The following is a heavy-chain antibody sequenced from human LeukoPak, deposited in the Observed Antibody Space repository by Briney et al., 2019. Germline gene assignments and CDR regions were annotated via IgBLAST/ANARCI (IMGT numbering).Heavy chain of an antibody. Sequence: HTGGSLRLSCAASGFTFSSYGMHWVRQAPGKGLEWVAFIRYDGSNKYYADSVKGRFTISRDNSKNTLYLQMNSLRAEDTAVYYCAKDLGSSSWYFSLGFDYWGQGTLVTVSS. CDR3: AKDLGSSSWYFSLGFDY. V-gene: IGHV3-30*02. CDR1: GFTFSSYG. J-gene: IGHJ4*02. CDR2: IRYDGSNK. D-gene: IGHD6-13*01.